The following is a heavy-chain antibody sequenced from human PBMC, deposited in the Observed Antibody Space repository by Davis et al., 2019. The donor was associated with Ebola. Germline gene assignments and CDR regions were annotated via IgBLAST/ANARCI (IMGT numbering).Heavy chain of an antibody. V-gene: IGHV1-18*01. CDR3: ARDITMIVGGWFDP. CDR1: GYTFTSYG. CDR2: ISAYNGNT. Sequence: ASVKVSCKASGYTFTSYGISWVRQAPGQGLEWMGWISAYNGNTNYAQKLQGRVTMTTDTSTSTAYMDLRSLRSDDTAVYYCARDITMIVGGWFDPWGQGTLVTVSS. J-gene: IGHJ5*02. D-gene: IGHD3-22*01.